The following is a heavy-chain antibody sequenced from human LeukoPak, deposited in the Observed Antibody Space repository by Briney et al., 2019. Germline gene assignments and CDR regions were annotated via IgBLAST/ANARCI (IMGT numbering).Heavy chain of an antibody. CDR2: INHSGST. Sequence: SETLSLTCAVYGGSFSGYYWSWIRQPPGKGLEWIGEINHSGSTNYNPSLKSRVTISVDTSKNQFSLKLSSVTAADTAIYYCTRALRREGFNSWGQGTLVSVSS. D-gene: IGHD3-10*01. V-gene: IGHV4-34*01. CDR3: TRALRREGFNS. J-gene: IGHJ4*02. CDR1: GGSFSGYY.